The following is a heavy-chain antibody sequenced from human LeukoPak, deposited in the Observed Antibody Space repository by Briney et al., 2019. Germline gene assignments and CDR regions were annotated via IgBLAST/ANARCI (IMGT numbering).Heavy chain of an antibody. D-gene: IGHD3-10*02. CDR2: ISSSGSTI. CDR1: GFTVSSSY. CDR3: AELGINMIGGV. J-gene: IGHJ6*04. V-gene: IGHV3-48*03. Sequence: PGGSLRLSCVASGFTVSSSYMTWVRQAPGKGLEWVSYISSSGSTIYYADSVKGRFTISRDNAKNSLYLQMNSLRAEDTAVYYCAELGINMIGGVWGKGTTVTISS.